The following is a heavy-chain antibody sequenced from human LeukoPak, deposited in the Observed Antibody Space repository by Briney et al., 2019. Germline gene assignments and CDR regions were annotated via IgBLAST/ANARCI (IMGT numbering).Heavy chain of an antibody. CDR1: GFTVSSNY. Sequence: GGSLRLSCAASGFTVSSNYMSWVRQAPGKGLEWVANIKQDGCEKYYVDSVKGRFTISRDNAKNSLYLQMNSLRAEDTAVYYCARTPLRIAAAGRGAFDIWGQGTMVTVSS. V-gene: IGHV3-7*01. CDR2: IKQDGCEK. J-gene: IGHJ3*02. CDR3: ARTPLRIAAAGRGAFDI. D-gene: IGHD6-13*01.